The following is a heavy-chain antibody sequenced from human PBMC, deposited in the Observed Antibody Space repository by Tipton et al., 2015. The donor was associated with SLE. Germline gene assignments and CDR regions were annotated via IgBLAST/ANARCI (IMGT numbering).Heavy chain of an antibody. J-gene: IGHJ4*02. CDR3: SRGGRSSLSYFDY. CDR2: ISRNGGST. Sequence: SLRLSCAASGFTFSSYAMHWVRQAPGKGLEYVSAISRNGGSTYYANSVKGRFTISRDNSKNTLYLQMGSLGAEDMAVYYCSRGGRSSLSYFDYWGQGTLVTVS. V-gene: IGHV3-64*01. D-gene: IGHD6-6*01. CDR1: GFTFSSYA.